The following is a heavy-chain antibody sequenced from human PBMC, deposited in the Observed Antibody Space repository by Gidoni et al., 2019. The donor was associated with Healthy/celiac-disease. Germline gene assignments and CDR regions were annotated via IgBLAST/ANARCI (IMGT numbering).Heavy chain of an antibody. CDR1: GFTFGSSS. J-gene: IGHJ4*02. D-gene: IGHD2-15*01. CDR2: ISSSSSYI. CDR3: ARVPGPHDKYCSGGSCLL. V-gene: IGHV3-21*01. Sequence: EVQRVESGGGLVKPGGSVRPSCAPSGFTFGSSSRNWVRQAPGQGLEWVSSISSSSSYIYYADSVKGRFTISRENAKNSLYLQMNSLRAEDTAVYYWARVPGPHDKYCSGGSCLLWGQGTLVTVSS.